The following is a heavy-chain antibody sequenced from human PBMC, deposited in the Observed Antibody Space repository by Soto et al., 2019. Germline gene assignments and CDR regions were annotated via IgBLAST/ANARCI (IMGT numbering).Heavy chain of an antibody. CDR1: GGSISSYY. Sequence: PWETLSLTCTVSGGSISSYYWSWIRQPPGKGLEWIGYIYYSGSTNYNPSLKSRVTISVDTSKNQFSLKLSSVTAADTAVYYCARGPHDYGDYGAVEYFDYWGQGTLVTVSS. V-gene: IGHV4-59*01. CDR2: IYYSGST. D-gene: IGHD4-17*01. J-gene: IGHJ4*02. CDR3: ARGPHDYGDYGAVEYFDY.